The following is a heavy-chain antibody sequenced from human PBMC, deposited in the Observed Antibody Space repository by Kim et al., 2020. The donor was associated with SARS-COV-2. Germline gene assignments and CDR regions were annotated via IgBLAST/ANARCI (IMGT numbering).Heavy chain of an antibody. D-gene: IGHD3-22*01. CDR1: GFTFSSYS. CDR2: ISSSSSYI. Sequence: GGSLRLSCAASGFTFSSYSMNWVRQAPGKGLEWVSSISSSSSYIYYADSVKGRFTISRDNAKNSLYLQMNSLRAEDTAVYYCARGPSFFSGRLADYYDSSGYYGFDYWGQGTLVTVSS. CDR3: ARGPSFFSGRLADYYDSSGYYGFDY. V-gene: IGHV3-21*01. J-gene: IGHJ4*02.